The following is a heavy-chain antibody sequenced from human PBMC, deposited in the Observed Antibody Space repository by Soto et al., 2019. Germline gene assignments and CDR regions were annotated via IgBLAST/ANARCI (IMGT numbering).Heavy chain of an antibody. CDR1: GFTFSNAW. V-gene: IGHV3-15*01. CDR2: IKSKTDGGTT. Sequence: EVKLVESGGGLVKPGGSLRLSCAASGFTFSNAWMSWVRQAPGKGLEWVSRIKSKTDGGTTDYAAPVKGRFTISRDDSKNTLYLQMNSLKTEDAAVYYCTTEVTGAFDIWGQGTMVTVSS. D-gene: IGHD2-21*02. CDR3: TTEVTGAFDI. J-gene: IGHJ3*02.